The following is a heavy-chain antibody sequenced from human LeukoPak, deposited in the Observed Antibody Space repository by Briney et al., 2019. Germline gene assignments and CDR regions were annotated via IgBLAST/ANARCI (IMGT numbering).Heavy chain of an antibody. Sequence: GGSLRLSCAASGFTFSSYWMHWVRQAPGKGLVWLSRIKSDGSITSYADSVKGRFTISRDNAKNMLYLQMNSLRAEDTAVYYCARLPYSYETLWGQGTQVTVSS. D-gene: IGHD3-16*01. V-gene: IGHV3-74*01. CDR1: GFTFSSYW. CDR3: ARLPYSYETL. J-gene: IGHJ4*02. CDR2: IKSDGSIT.